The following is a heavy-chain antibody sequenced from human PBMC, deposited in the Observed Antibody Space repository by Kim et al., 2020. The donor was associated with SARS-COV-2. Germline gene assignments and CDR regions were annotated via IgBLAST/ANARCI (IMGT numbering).Heavy chain of an antibody. J-gene: IGHJ4*02. V-gene: IGHV1-2*06. D-gene: IGHD3-10*01. CDR2: IDPNNGGT. CDR3: ATLIREVNRFDH. Sequence: ASVKVSCKASGYTFSTYFMHWVRQAPGQGLEWMGRIDPNNGGTYYAQTFQDRVTMTRDTSISTAYMELRSLRSDDTAVYYCATLIREVNRFDHWGQGTLVTVSS. CDR1: GYTFSTYF.